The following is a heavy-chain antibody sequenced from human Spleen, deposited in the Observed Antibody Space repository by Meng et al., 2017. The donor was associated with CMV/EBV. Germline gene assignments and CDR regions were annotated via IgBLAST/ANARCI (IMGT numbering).Heavy chain of an antibody. CDR2: INPNSGGT. Sequence: SVKVSCKASGYNFTGYYIHWVRQAPGQGLEWMGWINPNSGGTNYAQKFQGRVTMTRDTSISTAYMELSRLRSDDTAVYYCARSHVPGSPGDLGGMDVWGQGTTVTVSS. J-gene: IGHJ6*02. CDR3: ARSHVPGSPGDLGGMDV. D-gene: IGHD3-10*01. CDR1: GYNFTGYY. V-gene: IGHV1-2*02.